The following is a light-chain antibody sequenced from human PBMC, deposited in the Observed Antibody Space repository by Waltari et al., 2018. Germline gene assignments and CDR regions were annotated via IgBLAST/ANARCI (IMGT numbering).Light chain of an antibody. J-gene: IGKJ1*01. Sequence: EIVWTQSPGTLSLSPGERATLSCRASQSVGGSYLAWYQQKPGQAPRLLIYDASSPATGIPVRFSGSGSGTDFTLTISRLEPEDFAVYYCLQYGRSPKTFGQGTKVEIK. CDR2: DAS. V-gene: IGKV3-20*01. CDR3: LQYGRSPKT. CDR1: QSVGGSY.